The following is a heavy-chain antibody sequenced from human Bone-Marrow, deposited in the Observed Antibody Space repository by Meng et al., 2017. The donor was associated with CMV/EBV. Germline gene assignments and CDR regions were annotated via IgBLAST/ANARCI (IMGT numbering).Heavy chain of an antibody. J-gene: IGHJ3*02. V-gene: IGHV3-21*01. CDR1: GFIFGDYA. Sequence: GGSLRLSCTVSGFIFGDYAINWVRQAPGKGLEWVSSISSSTTYIYYADSVKGRFTISRDNAKNSLYLQMNSLRAEDTAVYYCARDQDCSSASCYLVWAFDIWGQGTMVTVSS. CDR2: ISSSTTYI. D-gene: IGHD2-2*01. CDR3: ARDQDCSSASCYLVWAFDI.